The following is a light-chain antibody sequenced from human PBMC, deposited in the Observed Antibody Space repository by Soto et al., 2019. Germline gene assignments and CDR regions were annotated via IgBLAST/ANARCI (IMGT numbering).Light chain of an antibody. J-gene: IGKJ1*01. CDR3: QQYNSWT. CDR1: QIISSN. V-gene: IGKV3-15*01. CDR2: GAS. Sequence: DIVLTQSPATLSVSLGERVSLSCRASQIISSNLAWYQQKPGQIPRLLIYGASARAAGIPARFSGSGSGTEFTLTISSLQSEDFAVYYCQQYNSWTFGQGTKVEI.